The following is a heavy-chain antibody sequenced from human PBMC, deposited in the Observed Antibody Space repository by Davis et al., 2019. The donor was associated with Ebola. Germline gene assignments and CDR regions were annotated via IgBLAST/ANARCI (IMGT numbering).Heavy chain of an antibody. V-gene: IGHV4-39*01. Sequence: SETLSLTCAVSGGSVNTGSYYWGWIRQPPGKGLEWIGSIYYNGFTYYNPSLKSRVTISVDTSKNQFSVNLRSVTATDTATYYCARLGGPATNFDHWGQGILVTVSS. CDR2: IYYNGFT. CDR1: GGSVNTGSYY. J-gene: IGHJ4*02. CDR3: ARLGGPATNFDH. D-gene: IGHD3-16*01.